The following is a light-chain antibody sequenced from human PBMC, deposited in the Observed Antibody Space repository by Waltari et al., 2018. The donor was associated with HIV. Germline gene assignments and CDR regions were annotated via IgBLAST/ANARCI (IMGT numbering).Light chain of an antibody. Sequence: QSALTQPASVSGSLGQSITISCIGTSSALATYNYVSWYQHHPDKAPKLVIYDAKSRPSGVPCRFSGSESGNTASLTISGLQAEDEADYYCASYTITSTLVFGGGTKVTVL. V-gene: IGLV2-14*01. CDR2: DAK. CDR3: ASYTITSTLV. CDR1: SSALATYNY. J-gene: IGLJ3*02.